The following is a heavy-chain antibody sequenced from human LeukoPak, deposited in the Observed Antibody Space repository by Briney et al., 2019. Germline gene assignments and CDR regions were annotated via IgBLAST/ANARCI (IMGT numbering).Heavy chain of an antibody. CDR2: MNPNSGNT. J-gene: IGHJ3*02. CDR1: GETFTSYD. D-gene: IGHD7-27*01. V-gene: IGHV1-8*01. Sequence: ASVKVSCKASGETFTSYDINWVRQATGQGLEWMGWMNPNSGNTGYAQKFQGRVTMTRNTSISTAYMELSSLRSEDTAVYYCTRDKPGEGAFDIWGQGTMVTVSS. CDR3: TRDKPGEGAFDI.